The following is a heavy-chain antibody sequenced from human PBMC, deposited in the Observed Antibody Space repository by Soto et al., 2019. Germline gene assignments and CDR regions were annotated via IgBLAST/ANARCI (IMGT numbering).Heavy chain of an antibody. V-gene: IGHV4-34*01. CDR2: INHSGST. Sequence: SETLSLTCAVYGGSFSGYYWSWIRQPPGKGLEWIGEINHSGSTNYNPSLKRRVTISVDTSKNQFSLKLSSVTAADTAVYYCASGGGRGRWLQPARTNAFDIWGQGTMVTVSS. CDR3: ASGGGRGRWLQPARTNAFDI. CDR1: GGSFSGYY. D-gene: IGHD5-12*01. J-gene: IGHJ3*02.